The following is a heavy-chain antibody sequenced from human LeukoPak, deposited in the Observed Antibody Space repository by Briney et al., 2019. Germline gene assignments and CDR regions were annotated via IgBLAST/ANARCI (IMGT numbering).Heavy chain of an antibody. CDR3: PKRSSGGRPYYFDY. CDR1: GFTFGTYA. V-gene: IGHV3-23*01. Sequence: PGGSLRLSCAAPGFTFGTYAMGWVRQAPGKVLEWVSAIADTCGSTYSADSVKGRFTISRDNSKNTLYLQMNSLRAEDTAVYYCPKRSSGGRPYYFDYWGQGTPVTVSS. J-gene: IGHJ4*02. D-gene: IGHD6-6*01. CDR2: IADTCGST.